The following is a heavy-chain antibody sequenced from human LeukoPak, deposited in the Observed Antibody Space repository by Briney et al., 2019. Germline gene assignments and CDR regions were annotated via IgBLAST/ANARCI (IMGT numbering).Heavy chain of an antibody. V-gene: IGHV1-24*01. CDR3: AREHSGTYSVYMDV. CDR1: GYTLTELS. CDR2: FDPEDGET. D-gene: IGHD1-26*01. J-gene: IGHJ6*04. Sequence: EASVKVSCEVSGYTLTELSMHRVRQAPGKGLEWMGGFDPEDGETIYAQKFQGRVTMTEDTSTDTAYMELSSLRSEDTAVYCAREHSGTYSVYMDVWGKGTTVTVSS.